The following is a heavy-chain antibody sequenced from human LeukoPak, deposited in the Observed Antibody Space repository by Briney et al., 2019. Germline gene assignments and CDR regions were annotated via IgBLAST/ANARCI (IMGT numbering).Heavy chain of an antibody. CDR2: ISGSGTGT. J-gene: IGHJ4*02. Sequence: GGSLRLSCAASGFTFSSSAMSWVRQAPGKGLYWVSAISGSGTGTYYADSVKGRFTISRDNSKNTLYLQMNSLRAEDTAVFYCARSWGSAGHFDYWGQGTLVTVSS. V-gene: IGHV3-23*01. CDR3: ARSWGSAGHFDY. CDR1: GFTFSSSA. D-gene: IGHD7-27*01.